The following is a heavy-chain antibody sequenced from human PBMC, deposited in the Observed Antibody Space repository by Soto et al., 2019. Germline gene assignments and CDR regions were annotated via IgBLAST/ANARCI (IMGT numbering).Heavy chain of an antibody. D-gene: IGHD5-12*01. J-gene: IGHJ5*02. CDR1: GFTFSSYA. Sequence: TGGSLRLSCAASGFTFSSYAMSWVRQAPGKGLEWVSAISGSGGSTYYADSVKGRFTISRDNSKNTLYLQMNSLRAEDTAVYYCAKLPSGYDYFDPWGQGTLVTVSS. CDR2: ISGSGGST. V-gene: IGHV3-23*01. CDR3: AKLPSGYDYFDP.